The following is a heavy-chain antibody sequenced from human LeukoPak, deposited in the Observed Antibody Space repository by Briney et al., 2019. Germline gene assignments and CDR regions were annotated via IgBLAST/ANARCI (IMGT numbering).Heavy chain of an antibody. D-gene: IGHD1-7*01. CDR3: AREDPGTTWFDP. CDR2: INPNSGGT. J-gene: IGHJ5*02. CDR1: GGTFSSYA. V-gene: IGHV1-2*02. Sequence: ASVKVSCKASGGTFSSYAISGVRQAPGQGLEWMGWINPNSGGTNYAQKFQGRVTMTRDTSISTAYMELSRLRSDDTAVYYCAREDPGTTWFDPWGQGTLVTVSS.